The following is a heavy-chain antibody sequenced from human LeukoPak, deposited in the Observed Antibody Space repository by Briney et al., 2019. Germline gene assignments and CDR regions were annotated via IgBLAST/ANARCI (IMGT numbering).Heavy chain of an antibody. D-gene: IGHD3-10*01. CDR1: GYTLTQLS. J-gene: IGHJ6*03. V-gene: IGHV1-69*13. Sequence: SGKVSCKVAGYTLTQLSMHWVRQSPGQGLEWRGGIIPIFGTANYAQKFQGRVTITADESTSTAYMELSSLRSEDTAVYYCARAWGGSGSYSRYYMDVWGKGTTVTISS. CDR3: ARAWGGSGSYSRYYMDV. CDR2: IIPIFGTA.